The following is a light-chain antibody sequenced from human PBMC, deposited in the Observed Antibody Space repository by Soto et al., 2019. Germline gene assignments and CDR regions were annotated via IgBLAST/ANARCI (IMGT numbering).Light chain of an antibody. J-gene: IGKJ2*01. CDR3: QQTFSRPYT. CDR1: QIVRSN. CDR2: AAS. V-gene: IGKV1-39*01. Sequence: DIQMTQSPSSLSASVADRVTITCRASQIVRSNLNWYQQKPGKVPELLIYAASNLRPGVPSRCRGSGSGTDVTPTVSSLQPEDFSTCDSQQTFSRPYTCGQETNLEI.